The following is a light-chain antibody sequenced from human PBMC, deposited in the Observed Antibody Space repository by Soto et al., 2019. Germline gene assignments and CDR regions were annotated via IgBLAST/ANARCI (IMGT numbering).Light chain of an antibody. V-gene: IGKV1-39*01. CDR2: ATS. Sequence: DIQMTQSPSSLSASVGDRVTITCRASQSISGHLNWYQHKPGKAPELLIYATSTLHIGVPSRFSGSGSCTDFSLTISSLQPEDFSTYYCQQSYSSPRFTFGPGTKVDIK. CDR1: QSISGH. J-gene: IGKJ3*01. CDR3: QQSYSSPRFT.